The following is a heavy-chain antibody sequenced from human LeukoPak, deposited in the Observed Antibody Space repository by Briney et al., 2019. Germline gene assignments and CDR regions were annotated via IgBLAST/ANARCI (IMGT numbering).Heavy chain of an antibody. CDR2: IHPGDSDT. CDR1: GYSFTSYG. CDR3: AREGSGGESDY. D-gene: IGHD2-21*01. Sequence: GESLKISCKGSGYSFTSYGIGWVRQMPGKGLEWMGIIHPGDSDTRYSPPFQGQVTISADKSINTAYLQWGSLKASDTAMYYCAREGSGGESDYWGQGTLVTVSS. V-gene: IGHV5-51*01. J-gene: IGHJ4*02.